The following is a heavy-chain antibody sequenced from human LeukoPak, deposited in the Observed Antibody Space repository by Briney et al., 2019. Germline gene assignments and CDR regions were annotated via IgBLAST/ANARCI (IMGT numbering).Heavy chain of an antibody. D-gene: IGHD2-15*01. CDR1: GFTFSSYW. V-gene: IGHV3-74*01. J-gene: IGHJ3*02. CDR2: INSDGIST. CDR3: ARGYCSGGSCYKLNACDI. Sequence: GGSLRLSCAASGFTFSSYWMHWVRQAPGKGLVWVSHINSDGISTGYVDSVKGRFIISRDDAKNTLYLQMNSLRAEDTAVYYCARGYCSGGSCYKLNACDIWGQGTMVTVSS.